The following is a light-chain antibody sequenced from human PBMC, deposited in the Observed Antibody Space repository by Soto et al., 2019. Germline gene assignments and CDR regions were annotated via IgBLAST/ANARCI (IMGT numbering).Light chain of an antibody. CDR3: SSYAGSNNLV. V-gene: IGLV2-8*01. CDR1: SSDIGGYDY. Sequence: QSALTQPPSASGSPGQSVTISCTGTSSDIGGYDYVSWYQQHPGKAPKLIIYEVNKRPSGVPDRFSGSKSGNTAPLIVSGLQAEDEADYYCSSYAGSNNLVFAGGTKLTVL. CDR2: EVN. J-gene: IGLJ3*02.